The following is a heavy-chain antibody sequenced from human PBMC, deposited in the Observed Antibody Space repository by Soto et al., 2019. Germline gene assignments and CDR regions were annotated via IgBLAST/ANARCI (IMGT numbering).Heavy chain of an antibody. CDR3: ARDRGPSSGYYPYWFDP. D-gene: IGHD3-22*01. Sequence: ASVKVSCKASGYTFTNFYMHWVRQAPGQGFEWMGIINPSGGSTSSAQRFQGRVTMTRDTSTSTVYMELSSLRSEDTAVYYCARDRGPSSGYYPYWFDPWGQGTLVTVSS. J-gene: IGHJ5*02. V-gene: IGHV1-46*01. CDR1: GYTFTNFY. CDR2: INPSGGST.